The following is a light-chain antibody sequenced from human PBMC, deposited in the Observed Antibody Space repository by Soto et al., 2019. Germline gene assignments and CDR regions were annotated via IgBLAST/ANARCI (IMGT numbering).Light chain of an antibody. J-gene: IGKJ2*01. V-gene: IGKV3-20*01. CDR2: GAS. CDR3: QQYETSSPFT. Sequence: EIVLTQSPGTLSLSPGERATLSCRASQSVSSSYLAWYQQKPGQAPRLLIYGASSRATGIPDRFSGSGSGTEFTLTINSLQPDDFATYYCQQYETSSPFTFGQGTKLEI. CDR1: QSVSSSY.